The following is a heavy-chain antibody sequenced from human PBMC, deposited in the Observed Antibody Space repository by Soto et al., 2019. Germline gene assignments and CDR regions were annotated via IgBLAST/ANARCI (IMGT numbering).Heavy chain of an antibody. CDR2: IRSKAYGGTT. J-gene: IGHJ4*02. V-gene: IGHV3-49*03. D-gene: IGHD3-10*01. CDR1: GFTFGDFA. CDR3: TRIPYYSGSGSYGLFDY. Sequence: GGSLRLSCTASGFTFGDFAMSWFRQAPGKGLEWVGFIRSKAYGGTTEYAASVKGRFTISRDDSKSIAYLQMNSLKTEDSAVYYCTRIPYYSGSGSYGLFDYWGQGTLVTVS.